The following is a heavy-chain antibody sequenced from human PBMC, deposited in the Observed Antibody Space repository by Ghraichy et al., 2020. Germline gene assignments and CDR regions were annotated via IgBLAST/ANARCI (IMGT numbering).Heavy chain of an antibody. CDR2: ISAYNGYT. J-gene: IGHJ4*02. D-gene: IGHD6-19*01. Sequence: ASVKVSCKASGYTFTSYGISWVRQAPGQGLEWMGWISAYNGYTNYAQKLQGRVTMTTDTSTSTAYMELRSLRSDDTAVYYCARTPPHIAVAGTVAYWGQGTLVTVSS. CDR3: ARTPPHIAVAGTVAY. V-gene: IGHV1-18*01. CDR1: GYTFTSYG.